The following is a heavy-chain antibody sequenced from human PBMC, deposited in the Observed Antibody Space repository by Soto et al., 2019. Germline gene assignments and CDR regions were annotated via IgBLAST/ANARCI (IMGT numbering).Heavy chain of an antibody. CDR3: ARESSAYYGMDV. J-gene: IGHJ6*02. CDR2: ISSSRSTI. Sequence: EVQLVESGGGLVQPGGSLRLSCAASGFTFSTYSMNWVHQAPGKGLEWVSYISSSRSTIYYADSVKGRLTISRDNAKNSLYLQMNSLRAEDTAVYYCARESSAYYGMDVWGQGTTVTVSS. V-gene: IGHV3-48*01. CDR1: GFTFSTYS. D-gene: IGHD3-10*01.